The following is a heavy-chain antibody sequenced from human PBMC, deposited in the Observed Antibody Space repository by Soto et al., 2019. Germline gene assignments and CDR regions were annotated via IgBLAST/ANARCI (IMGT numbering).Heavy chain of an antibody. CDR3: ARFHYGDYDY. CDR2: IYYSGST. CDR1: GGSISSSSYY. D-gene: IGHD4-17*01. J-gene: IGHJ4*02. Sequence: SETLSVTCTVSGGSISSSSYYWGWIRQPPGKGLEWIGSIYYSGSTYYNPSLKSRVTISVDTSKNQFSLKLSSVTAADTAVYYCARFHYGDYDYWGQGTLVTVSS. V-gene: IGHV4-39*01.